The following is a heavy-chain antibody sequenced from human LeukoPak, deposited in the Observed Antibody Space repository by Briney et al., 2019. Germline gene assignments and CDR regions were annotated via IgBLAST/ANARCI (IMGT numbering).Heavy chain of an antibody. Sequence: GGSLRLSCAASGFTFSSYWMHWVRQAPGKGLVWVSRINSDGSSPSYADSVKGRFTISRDNAKNTLYLQMNSLRAEDTAVYYCARGYSSSGWFYYYYMDVWGKGTTVTVSS. CDR2: INSDGSSP. D-gene: IGHD6-13*01. CDR3: ARGYSSSGWFYYYYMDV. CDR1: GFTFSSYW. J-gene: IGHJ6*03. V-gene: IGHV3-74*01.